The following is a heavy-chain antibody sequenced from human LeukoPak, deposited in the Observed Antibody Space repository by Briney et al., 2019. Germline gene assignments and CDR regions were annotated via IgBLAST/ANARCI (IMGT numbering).Heavy chain of an antibody. CDR3: ARGLGSGSYWSYLYYYYYMDV. CDR2: MNPNSGST. CDR1: GYTFTSYD. D-gene: IGHD1-26*01. V-gene: IGHV1-8*01. Sequence: ASVKVSCKASGYTFTSYDINWVRQATGQGLEWMGWMNPNSGSTGYAQKFQGRVTMTRNTSISTAYMELSSLRSEDTAVYYCARGLGSGSYWSYLYYYYYMDVWGKGTTVTISS. J-gene: IGHJ6*03.